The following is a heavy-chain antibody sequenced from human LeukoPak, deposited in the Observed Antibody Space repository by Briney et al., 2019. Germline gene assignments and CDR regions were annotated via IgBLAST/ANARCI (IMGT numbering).Heavy chain of an antibody. CDR1: GCSISSYY. CDR2: IYYSGST. D-gene: IGHD3-9*01. CDR3: ARGDYDILTGHNWFDP. V-gene: IGHV4-59*01. Sequence: SETLSFTCTVSGCSISSYYWSWIRQPPGKGLEWIGYIYYSGSTNYNPSLKSRVTISVDTSKNQFSLKLSSVTAADTAVYYCARGDYDILTGHNWFDPWGQGTLVTVSS. J-gene: IGHJ5*02.